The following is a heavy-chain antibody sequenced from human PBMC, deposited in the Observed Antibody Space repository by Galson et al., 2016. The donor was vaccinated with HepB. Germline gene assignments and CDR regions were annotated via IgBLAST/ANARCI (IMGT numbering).Heavy chain of an antibody. CDR1: GFNFISYG. CDR3: ARSREYFGSGSYLDY. Sequence: SLRLSCAASGFNFISYGMHWVRQAPGKGLEWVAVTWFDGNYKDYAESVKGRITVSRDNTKHTLSLQLDSLRAEDTAVYHCARSREYFGSGSYLDYWGQGTLVIVSS. J-gene: IGHJ4*02. V-gene: IGHV3-33*01. D-gene: IGHD3-10*01. CDR2: TWFDGNYK.